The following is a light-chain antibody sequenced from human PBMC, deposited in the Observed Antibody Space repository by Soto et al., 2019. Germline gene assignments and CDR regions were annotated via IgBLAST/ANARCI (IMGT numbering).Light chain of an antibody. CDR1: SSDVGGYNY. Sequence: QSALTQPPSASGSPGQSVTISSTGTSSDVGGYNYVSWYQQHPGKAPKLMIYEVSKRPSGVPDRFSGSKSGNTASLTVSGLQAEDEADYYCSSYAGSNNLGVFGGGTKVTVL. CDR2: EVS. CDR3: SSYAGSNNLGV. J-gene: IGLJ2*01. V-gene: IGLV2-8*01.